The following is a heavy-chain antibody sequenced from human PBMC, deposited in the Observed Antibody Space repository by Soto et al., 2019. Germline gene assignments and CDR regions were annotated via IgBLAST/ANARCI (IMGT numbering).Heavy chain of an antibody. CDR3: AKAPTNYGSGSYYYY. CDR1: GFTFSSYA. J-gene: IGHJ4*02. CDR2: ISGSGGST. D-gene: IGHD3-10*01. V-gene: IGHV3-23*01. Sequence: EVQLLESGGGLVQPGGSLRLSCAASGFTFSSYAMSWVRQAPGKGLEWVSAISGSGGSTYYADSVKGRFTISRDNSKNTMYLQMNSLRAEDTAVYYCAKAPTNYGSGSYYYYWGQGTLVTVSS.